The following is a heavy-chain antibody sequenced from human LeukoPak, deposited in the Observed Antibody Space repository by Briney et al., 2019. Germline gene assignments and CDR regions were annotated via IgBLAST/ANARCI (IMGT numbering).Heavy chain of an antibody. D-gene: IGHD6-6*01. Sequence: GRSLRLSCAASGFTFSVYTMNWVRQPPGKGLEWVSSISSSSSFISYADSVKGRLTISRDNAKDSRFLQMSDLRADDTAVYYCAKNRQSSSSHVDYWGQGTLVTGSA. CDR3: AKNRQSSSSHVDY. CDR2: ISSSSSFI. J-gene: IGHJ4*02. V-gene: IGHV3-21*01. CDR1: GFTFSVYT.